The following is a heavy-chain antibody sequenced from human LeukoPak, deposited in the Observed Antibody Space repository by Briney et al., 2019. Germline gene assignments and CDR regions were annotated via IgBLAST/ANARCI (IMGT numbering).Heavy chain of an antibody. Sequence: GGSPRLSCAASGFTFSTYSMSWVRQAPGKGLEWLSYISSSSSTMYYADSVKGRFTISRDNAKNSVYLQMNSLRDEDTAVYYCARDRTVAVGTHFDYWGQGTLVTVSS. J-gene: IGHJ4*02. V-gene: IGHV3-48*02. CDR1: GFTFSTYS. CDR3: ARDRTVAVGTHFDY. CDR2: ISSSSSTM. D-gene: IGHD2-15*01.